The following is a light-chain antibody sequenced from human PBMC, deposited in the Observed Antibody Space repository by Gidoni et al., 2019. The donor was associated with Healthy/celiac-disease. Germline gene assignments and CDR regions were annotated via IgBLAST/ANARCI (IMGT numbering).Light chain of an antibody. J-gene: IGKJ4*01. CDR1: QSVSSY. CDR3: QQRSNWPLT. Sequence: IVLTQSPATLSLSPGERATLSCRASQSVSSYLAWYQQKPGQAPRLLIYEASNRATGIPARFSGSGSGTDFTLTISSLEPEDFAVYYCQQRSNWPLTFGGXTKVEIK. V-gene: IGKV3-11*01. CDR2: EAS.